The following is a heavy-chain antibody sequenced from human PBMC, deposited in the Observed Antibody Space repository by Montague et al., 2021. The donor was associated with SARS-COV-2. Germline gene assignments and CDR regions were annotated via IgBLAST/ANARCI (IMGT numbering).Heavy chain of an antibody. V-gene: IGHV3-9*01. CDR1: GFTFDDYA. CDR2: ISWNSGSI. Sequence: SLRLSCAASGFTFDDYAMHWVRQAPGKGLEWVSGISWNSGSIGYADSVKGRFTISRDNAKNSLYLQMNSLRAEDTALYYCAKVVRGRDYWGQGTLVTVSS. D-gene: IGHD6-6*01. CDR3: AKVVRGRDY. J-gene: IGHJ4*02.